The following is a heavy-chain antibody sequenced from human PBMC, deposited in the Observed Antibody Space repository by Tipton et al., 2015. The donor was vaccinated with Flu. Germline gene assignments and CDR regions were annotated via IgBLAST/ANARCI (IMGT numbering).Heavy chain of an antibody. J-gene: IGHJ3*01. CDR3: ARVTMTTWDAFDV. Sequence: TLSLTCTVSGDSTSIYYWNWIRQPAGKGLEWIGRFYPSGSRDYNPSLKNRVTMSLDTSKSQLSLNLTSVTAADTAVYYCARVTMTTWDAFDVWGQGTMVTVSS. CDR1: GDSTSIYY. CDR2: FYPSGSR. V-gene: IGHV4-4*07. D-gene: IGHD4-17*01.